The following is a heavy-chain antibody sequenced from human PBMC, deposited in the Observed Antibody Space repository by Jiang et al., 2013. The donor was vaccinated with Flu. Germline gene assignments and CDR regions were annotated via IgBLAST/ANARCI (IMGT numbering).Heavy chain of an antibody. V-gene: IGHV4-31*03. CDR3: ASIAVAGSLYFQH. CDR1: GGSISSGGYY. Sequence: PGLVKPSQTLSLTCTVSGGSISSGGYYWSWIRQHPGKGLEWIGYIYYSGSTYYNPSLKSRVTISVDTSKNQFSLKLSSVTAADTAVYYCASIAVAGSLYFQHWGQGTLVTVSS. CDR2: IYYSGST. J-gene: IGHJ1*01. D-gene: IGHD6-19*01.